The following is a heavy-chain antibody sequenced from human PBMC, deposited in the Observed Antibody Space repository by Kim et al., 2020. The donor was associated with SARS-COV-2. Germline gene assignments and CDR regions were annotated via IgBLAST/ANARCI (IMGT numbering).Heavy chain of an antibody. Sequence: SVKVSCKASGGTFSSYAISWVRQAPGQGLEWMGRIIPILGIANYAQKFQGRVTITADKSTSTAYMELSSLRSEDTAVYYCARDRGQWEPLDYWGQGTLVTVSS. D-gene: IGHD1-26*01. CDR3: ARDRGQWEPLDY. CDR2: IIPILGIA. CDR1: GGTFSSYA. V-gene: IGHV1-69*04. J-gene: IGHJ4*02.